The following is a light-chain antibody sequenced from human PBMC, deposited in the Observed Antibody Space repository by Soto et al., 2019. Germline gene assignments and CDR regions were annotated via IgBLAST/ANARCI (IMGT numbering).Light chain of an antibody. CDR3: QHLPTSPFR. CDR2: PES. V-gene: IGKV1-9*01. J-gene: IGKJ1*01. CDR1: QDISTS. Sequence: DIQLTQSPSFLSASVGDRVTVSFRASQDISTSLAWFQQKAGKVPQLLVYPESTLQDGVPSRFSGSGAGTYFALTINNLQAEDFATYYCQHLPTSPFRFGKGNKVDI.